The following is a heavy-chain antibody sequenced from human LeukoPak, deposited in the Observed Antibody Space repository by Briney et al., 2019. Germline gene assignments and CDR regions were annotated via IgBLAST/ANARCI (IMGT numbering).Heavy chain of an antibody. CDR2: IYHSGST. J-gene: IGHJ4*02. D-gene: IGHD3-10*01. V-gene: IGHV4-38-2*02. CDR3: ARDGDYGSGSYYPTFDN. Sequence: PSETLSLTCTVSGYSISSGYYWGWIRQPPGKGLEWIGSIYHSGSTYYNPSLKSRVTISVDTSKNQFSLKLSSVTAADTAVYYCARDGDYGSGSYYPTFDNWGQGTLVTVSS. CDR1: GYSISSGYY.